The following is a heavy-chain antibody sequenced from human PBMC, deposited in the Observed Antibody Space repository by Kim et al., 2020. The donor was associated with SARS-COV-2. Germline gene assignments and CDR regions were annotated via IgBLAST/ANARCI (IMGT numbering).Heavy chain of an antibody. CDR3: ARALLYGSGWYPLGY. V-gene: IGHV3-53*01. Sequence: DSVKGRFTISRDNSKNTLYLQMNSLRAEDTAVYYCARALLYGSGWYPLGYWGQGTLVTVSS. J-gene: IGHJ4*02. D-gene: IGHD6-19*01.